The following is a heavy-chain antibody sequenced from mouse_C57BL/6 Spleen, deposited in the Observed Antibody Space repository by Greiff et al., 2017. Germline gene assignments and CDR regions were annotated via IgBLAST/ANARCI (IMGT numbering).Heavy chain of an antibody. CDR1: GYTFTDYY. D-gene: IGHD4-1*01. V-gene: IGHV1-19*01. CDR3: AEETGTDYAMDY. CDR2: INPYNGGT. Sequence: VQLQQSGPVLVKPGASVKMSCKASGYTFTDYYMNWVKQSHGKSLEWIGVINPYNGGTSYNQKFKGKATLTVDTSSSTAYMELNSLTSEDSAVYYCAEETGTDYAMDYWGQGTSVTVSS. J-gene: IGHJ4*01.